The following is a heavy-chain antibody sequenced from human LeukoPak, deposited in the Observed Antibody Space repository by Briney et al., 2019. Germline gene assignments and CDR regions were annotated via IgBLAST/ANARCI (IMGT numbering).Heavy chain of an antibody. CDR2: IDGSGVTT. V-gene: IGHV3-23*01. D-gene: IGHD6-13*01. CDR1: GFTFSSNT. J-gene: IGHJ4*02. CDR3: TKRTPEYSSSWCLDY. Sequence: GGSLRLSCAASGFTFSSNTMSWVRQAPGEGLAWVSAIDGSGVTTFYADSVKGRFTISRDNSKNTLFLQMNSLRAEDTAVYYCTKRTPEYSSSWCLDYWGRGTLVTVSS.